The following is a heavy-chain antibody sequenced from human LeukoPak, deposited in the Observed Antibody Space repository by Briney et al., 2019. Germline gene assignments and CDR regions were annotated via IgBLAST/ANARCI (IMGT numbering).Heavy chain of an antibody. CDR2: ISWNSGSI. CDR3: AKDIVHGHSGWELHGADY. CDR1: GFTFDDYA. J-gene: IGHJ4*02. Sequence: GGSLRLSCATSGFTFDDYAMHWVRQAPGKGLEWVSGISWNSGSIGYADSVKGRFTISRDNAKISLYLQMNSLRVEDTALYYCAKDIVHGHSGWELHGADYWGQGTLVTVSS. D-gene: IGHD1-26*01. V-gene: IGHV3-9*01.